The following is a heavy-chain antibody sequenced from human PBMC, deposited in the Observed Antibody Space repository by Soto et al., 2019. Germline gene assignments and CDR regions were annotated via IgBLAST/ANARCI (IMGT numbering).Heavy chain of an antibody. CDR1: GFTFSNYT. Sequence: EVQLVDSGGGLVQPGGSLRLSCAASGFTFSNYTMNWVRQAPGKGLEWVSYISSSSSTIYYADSVKGRFTISRDNAKNSLSLQMNSLRDEDTAVYYCAREGGVYGGHFDYWGQGTLVTVSS. D-gene: IGHD4-17*01. V-gene: IGHV3-48*02. J-gene: IGHJ4*02. CDR2: ISSSSSTI. CDR3: AREGGVYGGHFDY.